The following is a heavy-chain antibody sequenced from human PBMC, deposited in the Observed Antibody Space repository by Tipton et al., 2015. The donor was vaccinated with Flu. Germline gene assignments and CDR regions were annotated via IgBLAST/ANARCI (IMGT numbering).Heavy chain of an antibody. Sequence: SLRLSCAASGFTFSTYWMTWVRQAPGKGLEWVANINQDGSVRYYVDSVKGRFTISRDNAKNSLYLQMNSLRAEDTAVYYCARAMDVWGKGTTVTVSS. CDR3: ARAMDV. CDR2: INQDGSVR. V-gene: IGHV3-7*03. J-gene: IGHJ6*03. CDR1: GFTFSTYW.